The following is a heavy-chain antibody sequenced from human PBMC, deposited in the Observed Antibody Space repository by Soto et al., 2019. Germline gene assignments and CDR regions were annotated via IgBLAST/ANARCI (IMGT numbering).Heavy chain of an antibody. J-gene: IGHJ2*01. Sequence: QVQLQQWGAGLLKPSETLSLTCAVYGGSFSGYYWSWIRQPPGKGLEWIGEINHSGSTNYNPSLTSRVTISVETSKNQFSRMLSSVTAADTAVYYCARAFDDYGDWYFDLWGRGTLVTVSS. CDR3: ARAFDDYGDWYFDL. CDR2: INHSGST. D-gene: IGHD4-17*01. CDR1: GGSFSGYY. V-gene: IGHV4-34*01.